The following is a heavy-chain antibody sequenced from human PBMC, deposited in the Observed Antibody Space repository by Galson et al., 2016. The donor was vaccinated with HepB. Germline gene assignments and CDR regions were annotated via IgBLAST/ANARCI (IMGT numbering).Heavy chain of an antibody. D-gene: IGHD1-1*01. V-gene: IGHV3-30*04. CDR2: ISYDGRNN. Sequence: SLRLSCAASGFTFSNYAMHWVRQAPGKGLEWVAVISYDGRNNYYPDSVKGRFTISRDNSKNTLYLQMNSLRAEDTAVYYCVRYNWRDNCFDPWGQGTLVTVSS. CDR3: VRYNWRDNCFDP. CDR1: GFTFSNYA. J-gene: IGHJ5*02.